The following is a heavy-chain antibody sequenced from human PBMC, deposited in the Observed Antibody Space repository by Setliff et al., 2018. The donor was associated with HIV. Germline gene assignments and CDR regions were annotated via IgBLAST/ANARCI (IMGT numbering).Heavy chain of an antibody. V-gene: IGHV4-61*09. CDR3: ARGLAGEGSWLYYYYYYYMDV. D-gene: IGHD6-13*01. J-gene: IGHJ6*03. Sequence: SETLSLTCTVSGDSITTGVYYWSWIRQPAGQGLEWIGHIYASDNSGSTSYNPSLNSRVTISLDTSKNQLSLRLTSVAATDTAVYYCARGLAGEGSWLYYYYYYYMDVWGKGTTVTV. CDR1: GDSITTGVYY. CDR2: IYASDNSGST.